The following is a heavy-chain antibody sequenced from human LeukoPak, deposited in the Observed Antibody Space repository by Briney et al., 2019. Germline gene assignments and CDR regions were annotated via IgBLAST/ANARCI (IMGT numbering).Heavy chain of an antibody. CDR2: INAGNGNT. Sequence: GASVKVSCKASGYTFTSYAMHWVRQAPGQRLEWMGWINAGNGNTKYSQKFQGRVTITRDTSASTAYMELSSLRPEDTAVYYCARARDTAMADYWGQGTLVTVSS. V-gene: IGHV1-3*01. D-gene: IGHD5-18*01. CDR3: ARARDTAMADY. J-gene: IGHJ4*02. CDR1: GYTFTSYA.